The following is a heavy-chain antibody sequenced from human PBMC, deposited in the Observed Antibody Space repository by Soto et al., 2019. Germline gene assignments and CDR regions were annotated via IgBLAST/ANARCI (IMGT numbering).Heavy chain of an antibody. CDR2: MNPNSGNT. J-gene: IGHJ3*02. CDR3: ARGVVPAAGAI. Sequence: ASVKVSCKASGYTFTSYDINWVRQATGQAFEWMGWMNPNSGNTGYAQKFQGRVTMTRNTSISTAYMELSSLRSEDTAVYYCARGVVPAAGAILGQGTMGTVSS. D-gene: IGHD2-2*01. CDR1: GYTFTSYD. V-gene: IGHV1-8*01.